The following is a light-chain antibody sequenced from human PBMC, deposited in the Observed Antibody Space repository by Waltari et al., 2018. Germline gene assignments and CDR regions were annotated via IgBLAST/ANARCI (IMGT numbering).Light chain of an antibody. J-gene: IGLJ1*01. CDR2: DVS. V-gene: IGLV2-14*03. CDR1: SSDVGYYNL. Sequence: QTALTQPASLSGSPGQSITISCAGTSSDVGYYNLVSWYQQYPGEAPKLIIYDVSQRPSGVSNRFSGSKSGNTASLTISGLQAEDEADYYCSSYISDDTLDVFGTGTKVTVL. CDR3: SSYISDDTLDV.